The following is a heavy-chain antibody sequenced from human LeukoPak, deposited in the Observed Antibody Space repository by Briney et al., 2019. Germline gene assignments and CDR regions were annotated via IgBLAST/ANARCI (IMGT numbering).Heavy chain of an antibody. CDR3: ARDPYDYLEGDF. CDR1: GFTFTSYS. V-gene: IGHV3-21*01. CDR2: ISSGSQSI. J-gene: IGHJ4*02. D-gene: IGHD3-16*01. Sequence: GGSLRLSCAASGFTFTSYSLNWVRQAPGKGLEWVSYISSGSQSIYYADSVKGRFTISRDNAKNSLYLQMNSLRAEDTAVYYCARDPYDYLEGDFWGQGTLVTVSS.